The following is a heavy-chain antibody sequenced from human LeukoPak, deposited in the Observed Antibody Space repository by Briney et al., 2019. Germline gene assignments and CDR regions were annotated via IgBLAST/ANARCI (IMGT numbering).Heavy chain of an antibody. CDR1: GFIFSSYA. CDR2: ISGSGGST. Sequence: GGSLRLSCAASGFIFSSYAMSWVRQAPGKGLEWVSAISGSGGSTYYADSVKGRFTISRDNSKNTLYLQMNSLRAEDTAVYYCAKVGFGELPQERIDYWGQGTLVTVSS. V-gene: IGHV3-23*01. D-gene: IGHD3-10*01. CDR3: AKVGFGELPQERIDY. J-gene: IGHJ4*02.